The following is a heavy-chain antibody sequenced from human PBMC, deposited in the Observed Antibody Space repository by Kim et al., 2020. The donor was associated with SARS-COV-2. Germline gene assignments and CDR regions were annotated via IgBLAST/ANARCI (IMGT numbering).Heavy chain of an antibody. J-gene: IGHJ4*02. V-gene: IGHV4-39*07. CDR3: ARDLTDGYFDY. CDR2: T. Sequence: TDYTPSLKSRVTISVDTSKTQFSLKLSSVTAADTAVYYCARDLTDGYFDYWGQGTLVTVSS. D-gene: IGHD3-16*01.